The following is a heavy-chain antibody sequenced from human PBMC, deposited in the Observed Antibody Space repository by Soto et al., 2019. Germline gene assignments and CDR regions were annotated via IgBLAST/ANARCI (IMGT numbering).Heavy chain of an antibody. Sequence: SGTLSLTCTVSGGSISSYYWSWIRQPPGKGLEWIGYIYYSGRTYYNPSLRSRFSISVDTSKNQFFLKMRSATAADTAVYYCARGPYYDSSAYYVYWGQGTLVTVSS. CDR3: ARGPYYDSSAYYVY. J-gene: IGHJ4*02. V-gene: IGHV4-59*12. CDR2: IYYSGRT. CDR1: GGSISSYY. D-gene: IGHD3-22*01.